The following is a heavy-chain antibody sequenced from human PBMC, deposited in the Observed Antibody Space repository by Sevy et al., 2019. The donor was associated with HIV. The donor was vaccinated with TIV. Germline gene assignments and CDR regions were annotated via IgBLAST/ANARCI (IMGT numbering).Heavy chain of an antibody. CDR1: GGSFSGYY. CDR3: ARHCSGTSCPHASDI. V-gene: IGHV4-34*01. J-gene: IGHJ3*02. CDR2: INNTGST. D-gene: IGHD2-2*01. Sequence: SETLSLTCALYGGSFSGYYWSWIRQPPGKGLEWIGEINNTGSTNYNPSLKSRVTIAGDRSKNQFSLELSSVTAADTAVYYCARHCSGTSCPHASDIWGQGTMVTVSS.